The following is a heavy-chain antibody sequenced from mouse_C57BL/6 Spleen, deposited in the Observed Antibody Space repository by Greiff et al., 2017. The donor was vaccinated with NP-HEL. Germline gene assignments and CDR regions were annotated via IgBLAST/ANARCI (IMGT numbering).Heavy chain of an antibody. D-gene: IGHD1-1*01. V-gene: IGHV1-81*01. CDR1: GYTFTSYG. CDR2: IYPRSGNT. CDR3: ARSDYYGSSYVEYFDV. J-gene: IGHJ1*03. Sequence: QVQLQQSGAELARPGASVKLSCKASGYTFTSYGISWVKQRTGQGLEWIGEIYPRSGNTYYNEKFKGKATLTADKSSSTAYMELRSLTSEDSAVYFCARSDYYGSSYVEYFDVWGTGTTVTVSS.